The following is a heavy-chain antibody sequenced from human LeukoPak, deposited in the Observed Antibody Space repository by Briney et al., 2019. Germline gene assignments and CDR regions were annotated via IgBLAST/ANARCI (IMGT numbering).Heavy chain of an antibody. Sequence: KHGESLKISCKASGYSFASYWIGWVRQMPGKGLEWMGIIYPGDSESRYSPSFQGQVTISADKSISTANLQWNSLKASDSAIYYCARVNDFWRGYGDWYFDLWGRGTLVTVSS. CDR1: GYSFASYW. D-gene: IGHD3-3*01. CDR3: ARVNDFWRGYGDWYFDL. V-gene: IGHV5-51*01. CDR2: IYPGDSES. J-gene: IGHJ2*01.